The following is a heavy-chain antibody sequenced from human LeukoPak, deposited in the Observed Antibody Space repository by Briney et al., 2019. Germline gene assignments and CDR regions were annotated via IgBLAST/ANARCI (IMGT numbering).Heavy chain of an antibody. CDR1: GGSLSNYY. V-gene: IGHV4-59*08. D-gene: IGHD4-17*01. CDR3: ARQSRDGDYIAKLFDY. CDR2: IYYSGSI. J-gene: IGHJ4*02. Sequence: SETLSLTSTVSGGSLSNYYWSWIRQPPGKGLEWIGYIYYSGSINYNPSLKSRVTISVDMSKNQFSLQLSSVTAADTAVYYCARQSRDGDYIAKLFDYWGQGTLVTVSS.